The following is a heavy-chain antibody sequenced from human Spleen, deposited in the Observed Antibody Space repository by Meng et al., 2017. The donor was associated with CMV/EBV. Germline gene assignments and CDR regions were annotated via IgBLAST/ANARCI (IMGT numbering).Heavy chain of an antibody. CDR3: ARGLKYFDL. CDR1: GGSISSSSYY. J-gene: IGHJ2*01. CDR2: IYHSGST. D-gene: IGHD3-16*01. Sequence: SETLSLTCTVSGGSISSSSYYWGWIRQPPGKGLEWIGSIYHSGSTYYNPSLKSRVTISVDTSKNQFSLKLSSVTAADTAVYYCARGLKYFDLWGRGTLVTVSS. V-gene: IGHV4-39*07.